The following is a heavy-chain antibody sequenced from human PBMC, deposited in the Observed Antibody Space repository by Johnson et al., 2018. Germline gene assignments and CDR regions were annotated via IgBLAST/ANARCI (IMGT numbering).Heavy chain of an antibody. V-gene: IGHV3-33*01. CDR3: ARGRGCYPPDAFDI. CDR1: GFTFSSYG. D-gene: IGHD1-26*01. Sequence: QVQLVQSGGGVVQPGRSLRLSCAASGFTFSSYGMHWVRQAPGKGLEWVAVIWYNGSNKYYADSVKCRFTISRDNSKIKLYLHMHSLRAEDTAVYYCARGRGCYPPDAFDIWGQGTMVTGSS. CDR2: IWYNGSNK. J-gene: IGHJ3*02.